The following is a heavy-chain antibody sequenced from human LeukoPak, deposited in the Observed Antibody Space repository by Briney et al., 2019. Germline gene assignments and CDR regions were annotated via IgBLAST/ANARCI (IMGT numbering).Heavy chain of an antibody. D-gene: IGHD5-24*01. CDR1: GFTLSNYN. V-gene: IGHV3-48*04. CDR2: INGDSNMI. CDR3: ARDADGHLDL. Sequence: GGSLRLSCAASGFTLSNYNMNWVRQAPGKGLEWISFINGDSNMIYYADSVKGRFTISRDNAKKSLHLQMNSLRVEDTAVYYCARDADGHLDLWGRGTLVTVSS. J-gene: IGHJ2*01.